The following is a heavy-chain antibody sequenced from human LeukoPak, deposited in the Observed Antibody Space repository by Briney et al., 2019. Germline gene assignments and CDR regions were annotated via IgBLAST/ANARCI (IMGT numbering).Heavy chain of an antibody. D-gene: IGHD3-22*01. J-gene: IGHJ3*02. CDR3: AGDDKDAFDI. Sequence: SETLSLTCTVSGASMSGYYWNWIRQPPGKGLEWIGYVFYTGSTNYNPSLKGRVTISIDMSKNQFSLNLSSVTAADTAVYYCAGDDKDAFDIWGQGTMVTVSS. CDR2: VFYTGST. V-gene: IGHV4-59*01. CDR1: GASMSGYY.